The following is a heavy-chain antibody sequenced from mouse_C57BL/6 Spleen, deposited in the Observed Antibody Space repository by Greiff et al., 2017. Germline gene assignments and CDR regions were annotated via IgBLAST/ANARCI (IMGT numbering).Heavy chain of an antibody. J-gene: IGHJ4*01. D-gene: IGHD1-1*01. CDR2: INPSSGYT. V-gene: IGHV1-7*01. Sequence: QVQLQQSGAELAKPGASVKLSCKASGYTFTSYWMHWVKQRPGQGLEWIGYINPSSGYTKYNQKFKDKATLTADKSSSTAYMQLSSLTYEDSAVYYCARGRIYYYGSSYDYYAMDYWGQGTSVTVSS. CDR3: ARGRIYYYGSSYDYYAMDY. CDR1: GYTFTSYW.